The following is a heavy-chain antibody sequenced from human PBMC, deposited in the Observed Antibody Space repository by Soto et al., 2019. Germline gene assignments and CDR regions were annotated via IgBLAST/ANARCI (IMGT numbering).Heavy chain of an antibody. J-gene: IGHJ3*02. CDR2: IYWDDDK. D-gene: IGHD2-2*01. CDR1: GFSLSTSGVG. Sequence: SGPTLVNPTQTLTLTCTFSGFSLSTSGVGVGWIRQPPGKALEWLALIYWDDDKRYSPSLKSRLTITKDTSKNQVVLTMTNMDPVDTATYYCAQTIVVVPAAMLADAFDIWGQGTMVTVSS. V-gene: IGHV2-5*02. CDR3: AQTIVVVPAAMLADAFDI.